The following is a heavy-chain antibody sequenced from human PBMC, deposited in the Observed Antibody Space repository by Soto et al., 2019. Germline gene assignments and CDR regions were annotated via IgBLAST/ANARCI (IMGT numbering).Heavy chain of an antibody. CDR2: ISGSGDSI. D-gene: IGHD3-10*01. V-gene: IGHV3-23*01. CDR1: GFRVGGYV. Sequence: PGGCLRLCCAASGFRVGGYVMSWVRQAPGKGLEWVSTISGSGDSIVYADSVQGRFTTFRDNSKTTLYLQMNSLRADDTAIYYCAKYGSGTFPPKYYYGLDVWGQGTTVTVSS. J-gene: IGHJ6*02. CDR3: AKYGSGTFPPKYYYGLDV.